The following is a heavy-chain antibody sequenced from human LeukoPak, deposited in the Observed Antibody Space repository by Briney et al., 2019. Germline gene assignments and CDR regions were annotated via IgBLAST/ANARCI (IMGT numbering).Heavy chain of an antibody. D-gene: IGHD3-22*01. Sequence: GGSLRLSCAASGFTFSSYNINWVRQAPGKGLEWVSSISRSRSYISYADSVKGRFTISRDNAKNSLYLQMNSLRAEDTAVYYCTRQTYYDNRLLFAYWGQGILVTVSS. CDR2: ISRSRSYI. CDR1: GFTFSSYN. CDR3: TRQTYYDNRLLFAY. V-gene: IGHV3-21*01. J-gene: IGHJ4*02.